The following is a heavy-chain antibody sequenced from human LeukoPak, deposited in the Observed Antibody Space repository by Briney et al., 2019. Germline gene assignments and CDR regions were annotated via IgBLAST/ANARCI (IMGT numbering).Heavy chain of an antibody. J-gene: IGHJ4*02. V-gene: IGHV4-39*01. CDR1: GGSITSNSYS. Sequence: SETLSLTCTVSGGSITSNSYSWGWIRQPPGKGLQWIVTLSHAGTNYYNPSLKSRVTMPVDRSKNQPSLKLTSVTATDTAVYYCAGLRGGVQLWGDWGQGTLVTVSS. D-gene: IGHD5-18*01. CDR2: LSHAGTN. CDR3: AGLRGGVQLWGD.